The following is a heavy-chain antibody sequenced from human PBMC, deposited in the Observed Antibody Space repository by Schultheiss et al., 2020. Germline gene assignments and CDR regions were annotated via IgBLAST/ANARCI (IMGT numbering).Heavy chain of an antibody. CDR3: ARGSVGCLDY. CDR1: GGSVSSGSYY. D-gene: IGHD3-10*01. CDR2: IYYSGST. Sequence: SETLSLTCTVSGGSVSSGSYYWSWIRQPPGKGLEWIGYIYYSGSTNYNPSLKSRVTISVDTSKNQFSLKLSSVTAADTAVYYCARGSVGCLDYWGQGTLVTVSS. V-gene: IGHV4-61*01. J-gene: IGHJ4*02.